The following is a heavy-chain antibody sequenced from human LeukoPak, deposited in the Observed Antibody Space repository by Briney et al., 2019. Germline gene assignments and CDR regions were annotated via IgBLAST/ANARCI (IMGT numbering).Heavy chain of an antibody. V-gene: IGHV3-21*01. CDR3: ARAKSSSWYDYFDY. J-gene: IGHJ4*02. Sequence: GGSLRLTCAASGFTFSSYSMNWVRQAPGKGLEWVSSISSSSSYIYYADSVKGRFTISRDNAKNSLYLQMNSLRAEDTAVYYCARAKSSSWYDYFDYWGQGTLVTVSS. CDR1: GFTFSSYS. CDR2: ISSSSSYI. D-gene: IGHD6-13*01.